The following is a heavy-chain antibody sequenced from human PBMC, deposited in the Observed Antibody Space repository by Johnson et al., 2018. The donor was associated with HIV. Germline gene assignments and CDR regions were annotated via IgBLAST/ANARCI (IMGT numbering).Heavy chain of an antibody. V-gene: IGHV3-11*04. J-gene: IGHJ3*02. CDR2: ISSSGSTI. Sequence: QVLLVESGGGVVQPGTSLRLSCAASGFTFSDYYMSWIRQAPGKGLEWVSYISSSGSTIYYADSVKGRFTISRDNAKKSLYLQMNTLRAEDTAVYYCARAYTYGAFDIWGQGTTVTISS. CDR3: ARAYTYGAFDI. D-gene: IGHD5-18*01. CDR1: GFTFSDYY.